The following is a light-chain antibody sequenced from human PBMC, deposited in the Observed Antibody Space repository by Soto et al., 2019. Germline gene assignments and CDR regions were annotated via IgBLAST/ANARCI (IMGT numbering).Light chain of an antibody. CDR2: AAF. V-gene: IGKV1-27*01. CDR1: QGISNY. Sequence: DIQMTQSPSSLSASVGDRVTITCRALQGISNYFAWYQHKPGKVPKLLIYAAFHLQSGVPSRFSGSRSGTDFTLTIRNQQPEDDATYYCQIYNSPPYTSGHGTKLEI. J-gene: IGKJ2*01. CDR3: QIYNSPPYT.